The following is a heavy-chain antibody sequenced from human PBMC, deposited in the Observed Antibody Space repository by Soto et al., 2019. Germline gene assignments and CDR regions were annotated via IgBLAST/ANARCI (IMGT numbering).Heavy chain of an antibody. CDR1: GCIFSSYA. Sequence: QTSGSLRICCAASGCIFSSYAMNWERQAPGKGLEWVAVISYDGSNKYYADSVKGRFTISRDNSKNTLYLQMNSLRAEDTAVYYCARDQITMIVVVMHGMDVWGQGTTVTVSS. D-gene: IGHD3-22*01. J-gene: IGHJ6*02. CDR2: ISYDGSNK. V-gene: IGHV3-30-3*01. CDR3: ARDQITMIVVVMHGMDV.